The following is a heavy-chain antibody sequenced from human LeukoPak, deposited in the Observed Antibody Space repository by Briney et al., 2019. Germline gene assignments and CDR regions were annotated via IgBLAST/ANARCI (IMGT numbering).Heavy chain of an antibody. CDR3: ATLRVDFWSGQGLSAGYYFDY. CDR1: GYTFTGYY. J-gene: IGHJ4*02. V-gene: IGHV1-2*02. D-gene: IGHD3-3*01. CDR2: INPNSGGT. Sequence: GASVKVSCKASGYTFTGYYMHWVRQAPGQGLEWMGWINPNSGGTNYAQKFQGRVTMTRDTSISTAYMELSRLRSDDTAVYYRATLRVDFWSGQGLSAGYYFDYWGQGTLVTVSS.